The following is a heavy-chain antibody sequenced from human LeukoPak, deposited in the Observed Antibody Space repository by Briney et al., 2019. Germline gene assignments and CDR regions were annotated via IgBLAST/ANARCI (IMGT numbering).Heavy chain of an antibody. V-gene: IGHV3-23*01. CDR2: ISSSGVGT. Sequence: GGSQSLLRGTSGFPYINCYMPWASQAPGKGLEWVSSISSSGVGTHYADSVKGRFTISRDNSKNTLYLQMNSLRVEEPAVCCWSARSVGYWGQGTLVTVSS. D-gene: IGHD1-26*01. J-gene: IGHJ4*02. CDR3: SARSVGY. CDR1: GFPYINCY.